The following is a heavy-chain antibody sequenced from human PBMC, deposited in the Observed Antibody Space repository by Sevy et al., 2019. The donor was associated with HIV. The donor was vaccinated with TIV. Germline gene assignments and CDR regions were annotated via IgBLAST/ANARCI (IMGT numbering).Heavy chain of an antibody. J-gene: IGHJ4*02. Sequence: ASVKVSCKASGYTFTNFGITWVRQAPGQGLAWMGWIGAYNGNTNYAQKFQGRVTMTTDTSTSTAYMELRGLRSDDTAGYYFARDLLAIAGYSSTWSGGYWGQGTLVTVSS. CDR3: ARDLLAIAGYSSTWSGGY. V-gene: IGHV1-18*01. CDR2: IGAYNGNT. D-gene: IGHD6-13*01. CDR1: GYTFTNFG.